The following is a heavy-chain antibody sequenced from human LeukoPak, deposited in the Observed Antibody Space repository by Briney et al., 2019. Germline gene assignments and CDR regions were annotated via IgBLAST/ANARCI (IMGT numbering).Heavy chain of an antibody. J-gene: IGHJ4*02. Sequence: SGTLSLTCAVSGGSISSSNWWSWVRQPPGKGLEWIGEIYHSGSTNYNPSLKSRVTISVDTSKNRFSLKLTSVTAADTAVYYCARHRSTYPFDYWGQGTLVTVSS. D-gene: IGHD2-2*01. CDR1: GGSISSSNW. CDR2: IYHSGST. CDR3: ARHRSTYPFDY. V-gene: IGHV4-4*02.